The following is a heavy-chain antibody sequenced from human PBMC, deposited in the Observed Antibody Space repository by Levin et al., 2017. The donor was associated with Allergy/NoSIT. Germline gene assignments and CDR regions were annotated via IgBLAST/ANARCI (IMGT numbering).Heavy chain of an antibody. CDR1: GFTVSDNY. CDR3: ARALTVDYGEDDAFDI. J-gene: IGHJ3*02. V-gene: IGHV3-66*01. D-gene: IGHD4-17*01. Sequence: GGSLRLSCAASGFTVSDNYMSWVRQAPGKGLEWVSVIYRGGSTYYADSVKGRFTISIDNSKNTLYLQMNSLRAEDTAVYYCARALTVDYGEDDAFDIWGQGTMVTVSA. CDR2: IYRGGST.